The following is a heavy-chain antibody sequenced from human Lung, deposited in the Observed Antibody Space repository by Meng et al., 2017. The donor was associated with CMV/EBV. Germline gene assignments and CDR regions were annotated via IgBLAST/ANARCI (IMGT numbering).Heavy chain of an antibody. CDR2: INHSGST. V-gene: IGHV4-34*01. CDR3: ARGYEYSSSSYPYY. Sequence: SETLSLXXAVYGGSFSGYYWSWIRQPPGKGLEWIGEINHSGSTNYNPSLKSRVTISVDTSKNQFSLKLSSVTAADTAVYYCARGYEYSSSSYPYYWGQGTXVTVSS. D-gene: IGHD6-6*01. J-gene: IGHJ4*02. CDR1: GGSFSGYY.